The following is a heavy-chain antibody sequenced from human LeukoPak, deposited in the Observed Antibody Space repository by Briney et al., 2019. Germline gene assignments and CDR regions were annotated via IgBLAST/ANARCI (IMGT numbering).Heavy chain of an antibody. CDR3: ARHRTIYYDSSGYWV. CDR2: IYYRGST. CDR1: GASISSSTDY. D-gene: IGHD3-22*01. V-gene: IGHV4-39*01. J-gene: IGHJ4*02. Sequence: SETLSLTCTVSGASISSSTDYWGWIRQPPGKGLEWIGSIYYRGSTYYNPSLKSRVTISVDTSKNQFSLKLSSATAADTAVYYCARHRTIYYDSSGYWVWGQGTLVTVSS.